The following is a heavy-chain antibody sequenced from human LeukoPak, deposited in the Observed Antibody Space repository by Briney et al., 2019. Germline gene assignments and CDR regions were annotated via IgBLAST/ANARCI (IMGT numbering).Heavy chain of an antibody. V-gene: IGHV3-15*01. Sequence: GGSLRLSCAASGFPFSNAWMSWVRQAPGKGLEWVGRIKSKTDGGKTDYAAPGQGRFSISRDDSENTLYLQMNGMNTEDTAVYYCSTVSPYYGSGTTPPESWGQGTLVVVSS. D-gene: IGHD3-10*01. CDR1: GFPFSNAW. J-gene: IGHJ4*02. CDR3: STVSPYYGSGTTPPES. CDR2: IKSKTDGGKT.